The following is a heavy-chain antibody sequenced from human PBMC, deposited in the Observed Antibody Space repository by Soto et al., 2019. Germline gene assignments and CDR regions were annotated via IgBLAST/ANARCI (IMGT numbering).Heavy chain of an antibody. CDR3: LGGIDWTIFY. CDR1: GFSFSASA. V-gene: IGHV3-73*01. CDR2: IAVRTNNYAT. Sequence: EVQLVESGGGLVQPGGSLKLSCAASGFSFSASAIYWVRQASGKGLEWLGRIAVRTNNYATIYVASVKGNFVISRADSKNTAYLQMNRLNTDGAAVYYCLGGIDWTIFYWGHGTLVTVAS. D-gene: IGHD3-9*01. J-gene: IGHJ1*01.